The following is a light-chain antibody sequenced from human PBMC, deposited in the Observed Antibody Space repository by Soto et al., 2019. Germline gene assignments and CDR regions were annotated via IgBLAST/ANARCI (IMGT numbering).Light chain of an antibody. V-gene: IGLV2-14*01. CDR3: SSYTSISTLDVV. J-gene: IGLJ2*01. CDR1: SSDVGGYNY. CDR2: DVS. Sequence: QSALTQPASVSGSPGQSITISCTGTSSDVGGYNYVSWYQQHPGKAPKLMIYDVSNRPSGVSNRFSGSKSGNTASLTISGLQAEDEADYYCSSYTSISTLDVVFGGRTKLTVL.